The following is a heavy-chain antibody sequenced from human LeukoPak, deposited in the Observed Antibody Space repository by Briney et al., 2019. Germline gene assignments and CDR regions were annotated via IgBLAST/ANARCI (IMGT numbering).Heavy chain of an antibody. D-gene: IGHD6-19*01. CDR1: GASVSSYY. CDR3: AREHNSGWRNFDY. V-gene: IGHV4-4*07. Sequence: KSSETLSLTCTVSGASVSSYYWNWIRQPAGKGLEWIGHIYIRGATNYNPSVKSRVTMSVDTSKNQFSLKVSSVTAADTAVYYCAREHNSGWRNFDYWGQGTLVTVSS. CDR2: IYIRGAT. J-gene: IGHJ4*02.